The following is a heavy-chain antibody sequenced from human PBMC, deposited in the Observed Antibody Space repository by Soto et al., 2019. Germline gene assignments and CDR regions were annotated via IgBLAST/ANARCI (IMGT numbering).Heavy chain of an antibody. CDR1: GGSISSYY. V-gene: IGHV4-59*08. D-gene: IGHD3-9*01. CDR3: ARQGVLRYFDWFDP. J-gene: IGHJ5*02. Sequence: SETLSLTCTVSGGSISSYYWSWIRQPPGKGLEWIGYIYYSGSTNYNPSLKSRVTISVDTSKNQFSLKLSSVTAADTAVYYCARQGVLRYFDWFDPWGQGTLVTVSS. CDR2: IYYSGST.